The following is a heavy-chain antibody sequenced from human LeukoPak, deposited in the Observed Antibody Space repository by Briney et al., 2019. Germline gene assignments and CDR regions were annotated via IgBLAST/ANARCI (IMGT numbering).Heavy chain of an antibody. D-gene: IGHD4-17*01. CDR2: IIPILGIA. V-gene: IGHV1-69*04. J-gene: IGHJ4*02. CDR3: ARDGDDYGDYVFDY. CDR1: GGTFSSYA. Sequence: SVKVSCKASGGTFSSYAISWVRQAPGQGLEWMGRIIPILGIASYAQKFQGRVTITADKSTSTAYMELSSLRSEDTAVYYCARDGDDYGDYVFDYWGQGTLVTVSS.